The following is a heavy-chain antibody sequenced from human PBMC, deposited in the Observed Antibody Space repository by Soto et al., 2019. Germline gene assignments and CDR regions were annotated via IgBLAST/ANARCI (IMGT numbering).Heavy chain of an antibody. V-gene: IGHV4-59*01. J-gene: IGHJ6*01. CDR1: DGSISSYD. Sequence: SETMSLTCTVADGSISSYDWSWIRQNPGKGLEWIGYIYYSGSTNYNPTLKSRVTISVDTSKNQFSLKLSSVTAADTAVYYCARVVLVYGDSIYHYGMDVWGQGTTVTVAT. D-gene: IGHD4-17*01. CDR3: ARVVLVYGDSIYHYGMDV. CDR2: IYYSGST.